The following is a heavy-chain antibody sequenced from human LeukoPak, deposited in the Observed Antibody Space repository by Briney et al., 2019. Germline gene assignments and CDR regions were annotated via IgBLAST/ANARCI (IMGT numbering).Heavy chain of an antibody. Sequence: SETLSLTCAVYGGSFSGYYWSWIRQPPGKGLEWIGEINHSGSTNYNPSLKSRVTISVDTSKNQFSLKLSSVTAADTTVYYCARIAARTVDYWGQGTLVTVSS. CDR2: INHSGST. J-gene: IGHJ4*02. CDR3: ARIAARTVDY. D-gene: IGHD6-6*01. V-gene: IGHV4-34*01. CDR1: GGSFSGYY.